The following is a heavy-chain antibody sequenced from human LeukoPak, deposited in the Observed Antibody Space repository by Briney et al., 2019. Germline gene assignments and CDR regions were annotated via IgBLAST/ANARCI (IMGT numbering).Heavy chain of an antibody. Sequence: GGSLRLSCAAFGFTFSSYWMHWVRQAPGKGLVWVSRINSDGSSTTYADSVKGRFTISRDNAKNTLYLQMNSLRAEDTAVYYCARGGNYDYKFDCWGQGTLVTVSS. J-gene: IGHJ4*02. CDR1: GFTFSSYW. D-gene: IGHD5-12*01. V-gene: IGHV3-74*01. CDR2: INSDGSST. CDR3: ARGGNYDYKFDC.